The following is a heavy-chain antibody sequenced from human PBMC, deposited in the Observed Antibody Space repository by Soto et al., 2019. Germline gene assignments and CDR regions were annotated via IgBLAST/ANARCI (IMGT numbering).Heavy chain of an antibody. V-gene: IGHV3-23*01. D-gene: IGHD3-22*01. CDR3: AKDLGPPVRSDYPYWYFDL. CDR1: GFTFSNFA. CDR2: ISGSGGAT. J-gene: IGHJ2*01. Sequence: GGSLRLSCAASGFTFSNFAMSWVRQTPGKGLEWVSGISGSGGATYYADSVKGGLTMSIDNSNNTLFLQMNSLRAEDTAVYYCAKDLGPPVRSDYPYWYFDLWGRGTVVTVSS.